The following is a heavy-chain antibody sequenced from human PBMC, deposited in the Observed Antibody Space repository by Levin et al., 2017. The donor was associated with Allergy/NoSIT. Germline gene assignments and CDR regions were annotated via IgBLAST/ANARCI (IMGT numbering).Heavy chain of an antibody. CDR1: GFTFSSYA. D-gene: IGHD6-13*01. CDR3: VKVGLSGIAAAGTLDY. V-gene: IGHV3-64D*06. J-gene: IGHJ4*02. Sequence: GESLKISCSASGFTFSSYAMHWVRQAPGKGLEYVSAISSNGGSTYYADSVKGRFTISRDNSKNTLYLQMSSLRAEDTAVYYCVKVGLSGIAAAGTLDYWGQGTLVTVSS. CDR2: ISSNGGST.